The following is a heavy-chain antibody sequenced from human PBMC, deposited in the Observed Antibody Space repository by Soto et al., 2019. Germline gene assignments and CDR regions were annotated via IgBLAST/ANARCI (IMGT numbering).Heavy chain of an antibody. Sequence: GGSLRLSCVASGFTFSSYEMNWVRQAPGKGLEWVSYISSSGMTVYYADSVKGRFTISRDNAKNSLYLQMNNLRAEDTAVYYCARPQEIDNFWSLGYYYTVHVWGPGTTVTVSS. CDR1: GFTFSSYE. V-gene: IGHV3-48*03. J-gene: IGHJ6*02. CDR2: ISSSGMTV. CDR3: ARPQEIDNFWSLGYYYTVHV. D-gene: IGHD3-3*01.